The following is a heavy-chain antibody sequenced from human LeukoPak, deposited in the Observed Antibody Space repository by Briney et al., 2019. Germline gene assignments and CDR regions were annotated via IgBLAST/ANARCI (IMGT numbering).Heavy chain of an antibody. CDR3: ARQLDTMDEANYYYGMDV. Sequence: ASVKVSCKASGGTFSGYAISWVRQAPGQGLEWMGRIIPILGIANYAQKFQGRVTITADKSTSTAYMELSSLRSEDTAVYYCARQLDTMDEANYYYGMDVWGQGTTVTVSS. J-gene: IGHJ6*02. V-gene: IGHV1-69*04. D-gene: IGHD5-12*01. CDR2: IIPILGIA. CDR1: GGTFSGYA.